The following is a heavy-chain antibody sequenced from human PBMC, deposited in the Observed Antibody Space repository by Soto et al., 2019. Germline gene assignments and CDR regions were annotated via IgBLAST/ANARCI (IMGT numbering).Heavy chain of an antibody. Sequence: QVQLVQSGAEVKKPGSSVKVSCKASGGTFSSYTISWVRQAPGQGLEWMGRIIPILGIANYAQKCQGRVTITPDKSQSPAYMELGSLRSEGTAVDYCARDWSRGITGGRGQGTLVPVPS. D-gene: IGHD1-20*01. CDR2: IIPILGIA. J-gene: IGHJ4*02. CDR1: GGTFSSYT. V-gene: IGHV1-69*02. CDR3: ARDWSRGITGG.